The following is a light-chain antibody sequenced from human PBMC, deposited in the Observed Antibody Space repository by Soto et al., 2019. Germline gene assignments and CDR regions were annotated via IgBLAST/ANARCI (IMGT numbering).Light chain of an antibody. V-gene: IGKV1-5*03. CDR1: QTISSW. J-gene: IGKJ1*01. CDR3: QQYNSYSPWT. Sequence: DIQMTQSPSTLSGSVGDRVTITYRASQTISSWLAWYQQKPGKAPKLLIYKASTLKSGVPSRFSGSGSGTEFTLTISSLQPDDFATYYCQQYNSYSPWTFGQGTKVDIK. CDR2: KAS.